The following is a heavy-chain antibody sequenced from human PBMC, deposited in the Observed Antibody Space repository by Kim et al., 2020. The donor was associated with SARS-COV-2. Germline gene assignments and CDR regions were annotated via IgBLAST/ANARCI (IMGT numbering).Heavy chain of an antibody. Sequence: SETLSLTCTVSGGSISSGGYYWSWIRQHPGKGLEWIGYIYYSGSTYYNPSLKSRVTISVDTSKNQFSLKLSSVTAADTAVYYCARDNRGFGDHRAFDIWGQGTMVTVSS. CDR1: GGSISSGGYY. D-gene: IGHD3-10*01. V-gene: IGHV4-31*03. J-gene: IGHJ3*02. CDR3: ARDNRGFGDHRAFDI. CDR2: IYYSGST.